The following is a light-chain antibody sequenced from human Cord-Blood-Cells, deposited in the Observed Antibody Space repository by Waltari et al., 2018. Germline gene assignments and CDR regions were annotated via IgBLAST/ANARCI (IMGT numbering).Light chain of an antibody. Sequence: IVLTQSPATLSLSPVERATLSCRASQSVSSYLAWYQQKPGQAPRLLIYDASNMATGIPARFSGSGFGTDFTLTISSLEPEDFAVYYCQQRSNWPLTFGGGTKVEIK. J-gene: IGKJ4*01. CDR1: QSVSSY. V-gene: IGKV3-11*01. CDR2: DAS. CDR3: QQRSNWPLT.